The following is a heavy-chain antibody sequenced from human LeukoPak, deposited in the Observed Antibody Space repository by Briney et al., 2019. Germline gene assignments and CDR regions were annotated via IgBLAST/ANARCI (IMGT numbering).Heavy chain of an antibody. Sequence: KPSETLSLTCAVYGGSFSGYYWSWIRQPPGKGLEWIGEINHSGSTNYNPSLKSRVTISVDTSKNQFSLKLSSVTAADTAVYYCARGGRYFDSYFDYWGQGTLVTVSS. J-gene: IGHJ4*02. CDR2: INHSGST. CDR3: ARGGRYFDSYFDY. CDR1: GGSFSGYY. V-gene: IGHV4-34*01. D-gene: IGHD3-9*01.